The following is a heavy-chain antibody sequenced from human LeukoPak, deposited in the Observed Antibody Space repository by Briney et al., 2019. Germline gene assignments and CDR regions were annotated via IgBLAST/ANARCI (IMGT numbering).Heavy chain of an antibody. Sequence: GGALRLSCAASRFTFDGYAMHWVRQAPGKGLEWVSSISWNSGNTDYAASVKGRFTISRDNAKKSLHLQMNSLRAEDTALYYCAKSGTYSSSSGYIDSWGQGTLVTVSS. V-gene: IGHV3-9*01. J-gene: IGHJ4*02. CDR1: RFTFDGYA. D-gene: IGHD6-6*01. CDR3: AKSGTYSSSSGYIDS. CDR2: ISWNSGNT.